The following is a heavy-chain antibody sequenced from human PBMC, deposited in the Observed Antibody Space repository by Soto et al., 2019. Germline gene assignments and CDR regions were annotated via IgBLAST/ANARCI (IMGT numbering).Heavy chain of an antibody. J-gene: IGHJ6*02. CDR1: GDSIHSYY. CDR3: ASYEYSSSLSV. V-gene: IGHV4-59*01. Sequence: PSETLSLTCSVSGDSIHSYYWTWVRQSPGKGLEWIGYIYYSGSTSYNPSLKSRVTISVDTSKNQFSLKLSSVTAADTAVYYCASYEYSSSLSVWGQGTTVTVSS. CDR2: IYYSGST. D-gene: IGHD6-6*01.